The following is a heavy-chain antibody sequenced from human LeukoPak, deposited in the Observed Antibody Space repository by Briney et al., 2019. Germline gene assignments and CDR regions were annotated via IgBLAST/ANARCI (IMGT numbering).Heavy chain of an antibody. V-gene: IGHV3-7*01. CDR2: IKQDGSEK. D-gene: IGHD2-2*01. Sequence: GGSLRLSCAASGFTFSSYWMSWVRQAPGKGLEWVANIKQDGSEKYYVDSVKGRFTISRDNAKNSLYLQMNSLRAEDTAVYYCARDIQNCSSTSCYRPYYYYYMDVWGKGTTVTVSS. J-gene: IGHJ6*03. CDR3: ARDIQNCSSTSCYRPYYYYYMDV. CDR1: GFTFSSYW.